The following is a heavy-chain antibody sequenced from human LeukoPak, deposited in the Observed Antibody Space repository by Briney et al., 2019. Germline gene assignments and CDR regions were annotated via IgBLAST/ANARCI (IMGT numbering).Heavy chain of an antibody. J-gene: IGHJ6*02. CDR1: GGSISSYY. D-gene: IGHD3-10*01. CDR2: IYYSGST. Sequence: SETLSLTCTVSGGSISSYYWSWIRRPPGKGLEWIGYIYYSGSTNYNPSLKSRVTISVDTSKNQFSLKLSSVTAADTAVYYCARGIRYYGPWYYYYGMDVWGQGTTVTVSS. V-gene: IGHV4-59*01. CDR3: ARGIRYYGPWYYYYGMDV.